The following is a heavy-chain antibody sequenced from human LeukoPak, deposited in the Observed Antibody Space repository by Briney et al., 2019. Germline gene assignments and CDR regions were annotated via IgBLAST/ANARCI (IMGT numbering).Heavy chain of an antibody. CDR1: GFSFSSYA. CDR2: MSSSDDGR. V-gene: IGHV3-23*01. Sequence: GGSLRLSCATSGFSFSSYAMSWVRQAPGKGLEWVSAMSSSDDGRYYAASVRGRFTISRDTSRSTLYLQMNSLRAEDAAIYYCAKAGSIKFDYWGQGTLVTVSS. J-gene: IGHJ4*02. D-gene: IGHD1-26*01. CDR3: AKAGSIKFDY.